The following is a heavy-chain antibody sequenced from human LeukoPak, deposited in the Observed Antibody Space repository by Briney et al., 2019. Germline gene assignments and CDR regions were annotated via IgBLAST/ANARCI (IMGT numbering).Heavy chain of an antibody. CDR3: ARIWGYCSGGSCPWFDP. D-gene: IGHD2-15*01. CDR1: GGSISSSSYY. V-gene: IGHV4-39*07. J-gene: IGHJ5*02. CDR2: IYYSGST. Sequence: SETLSLTCTVSGGSISSSSYYWGWIRQPPGKGLEWIGSIYYSGSTYYNPSLKSRVTISVDTSKNQFSLKLSSVTAADTAVYYCARIWGYCSGGSCPWFDPWGQGTLVTVSS.